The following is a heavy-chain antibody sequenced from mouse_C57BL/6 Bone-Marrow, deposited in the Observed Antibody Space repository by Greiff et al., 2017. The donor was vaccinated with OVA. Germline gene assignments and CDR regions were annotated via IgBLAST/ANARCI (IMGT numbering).Heavy chain of an antibody. CDR1: GYTFTSYW. D-gene: IGHD1-1*01. Sequence: QVQLQQPGAELVMPGASVKLSCKASGYTFTSYWMHWVKQRPGQGLEWIGEIDPSDSYTNYNQKFKGKSTLTVDKSSSTAYMQLSSLTSEDSAVYYGARGYYGSSLYWYFDDWGTGTTVTVSS. V-gene: IGHV1-69*01. CDR2: IDPSDSYT. CDR3: ARGYYGSSLYWYFDD. J-gene: IGHJ1*03.